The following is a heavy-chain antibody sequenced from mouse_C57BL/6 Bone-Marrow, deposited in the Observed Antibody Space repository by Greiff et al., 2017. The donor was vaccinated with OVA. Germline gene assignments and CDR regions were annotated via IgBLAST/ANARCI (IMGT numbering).Heavy chain of an antibody. J-gene: IGHJ4*01. CDR2: IDPETGGT. CDR1: GYTFTDYE. CDR3: TRVLLPGYYAMDY. D-gene: IGHD1-1*01. Sequence: QVQLKQPGAELVRPGASVTLSCKASGYTFTDYEMHWVKQTPVHGLEWIGAIDPETGGTAYNQKFKGKAILTADKSSSTAYMELRSLTSEDSAVYYCTRVLLPGYYAMDYWGQGTSVTVSS. V-gene: IGHV1-15*01.